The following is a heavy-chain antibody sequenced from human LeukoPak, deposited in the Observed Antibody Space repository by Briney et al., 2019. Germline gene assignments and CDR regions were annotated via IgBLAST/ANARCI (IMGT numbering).Heavy chain of an antibody. Sequence: PSETLSLTCTVSGGSISSYYWSWIRQPAGKGLEWIGRIYTSGSTNYNPSLKSRVTMSVDTSKNQFSLKLSSVTAADTAVYYCARDYCSSTSCYVSYWGQGTLVTVSS. D-gene: IGHD2-2*01. CDR1: GGSISSYY. CDR3: ARDYCSSTSCYVSY. CDR2: IYTSGST. J-gene: IGHJ4*02. V-gene: IGHV4-4*07.